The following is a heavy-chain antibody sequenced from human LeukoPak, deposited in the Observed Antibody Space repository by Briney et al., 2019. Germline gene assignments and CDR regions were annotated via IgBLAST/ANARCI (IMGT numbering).Heavy chain of an antibody. CDR3: ARMGENGGYTTTFDY. J-gene: IGHJ4*02. CDR2: IYYSGST. CDR1: GGSISSSSYY. Sequence: PSETLFLTCTVSGGSISSSSYYWGWRRQPAGRGVEWVGSIYYSGSTYYNPSLKSRVTISVDTSKNQFSLKLSSVTAADTAVYYCARMGENGGYTTTFDYWGQGTLGTVS. V-gene: IGHV4-39*01. D-gene: IGHD4-23*01.